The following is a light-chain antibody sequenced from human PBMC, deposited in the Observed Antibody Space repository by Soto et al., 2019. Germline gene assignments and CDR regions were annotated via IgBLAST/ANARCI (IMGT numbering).Light chain of an antibody. CDR2: QVA. Sequence: QSALAQPASVSGSHGQAFTISCTGRSTDIASFNYVTWYQRYPGKAPDLLIYQVASRASGVSHRFSCSKFGDTASLTISGLQPEDEAEYYCNTDSSSTLYVFGTGTKGTVL. CDR1: STDIASFNY. J-gene: IGLJ1*01. V-gene: IGLV2-14*01. CDR3: NTDSSSTLYV.